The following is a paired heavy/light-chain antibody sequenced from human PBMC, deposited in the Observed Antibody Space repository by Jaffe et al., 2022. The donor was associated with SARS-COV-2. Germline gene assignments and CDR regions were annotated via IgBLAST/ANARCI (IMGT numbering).Heavy chain of an antibody. V-gene: IGHV3-11*01. CDR2: ISSTGTTI. Sequence: QVQLVESGGGLVKPGGSLSLSCVASGFTFSDYYMSWVRQAPGKGLEWLSYISSTGTTIYYADSVKGRFTVSRDNAKKSLHLQMNNLRAEDTAVYYCARVRGPDRTGYSLDFWGQGTLVIVSS. CDR3: ARVRGPDRTGYSLDF. D-gene: IGHD3-22*01. CDR1: GFTFSDYY. J-gene: IGHJ4*02.
Light chain of an antibody. J-gene: IGLJ2*01. V-gene: IGLV1-44*01. CDR2: SNN. CDR3: ATWDGSLNGFVI. Sequence: QSVLTQPPSASGTPGQSITISCSGSSSNIGSNIVNWYQQVPGTAPKLLIYSNNQRPSGVPDRFSGSKSGTSASLAISGLQSEDEADYYCATWDGSLNGFVIFGGGTRLTVL. CDR1: SSNIGSNI.